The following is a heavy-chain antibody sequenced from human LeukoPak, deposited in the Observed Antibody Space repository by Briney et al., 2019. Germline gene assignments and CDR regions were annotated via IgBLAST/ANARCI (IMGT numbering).Heavy chain of an antibody. V-gene: IGHV3-73*01. D-gene: IGHD2-2*01. Sequence: PGGSLRLSCAASGFTFSGSAVHWVRQASGKGLEWVGRIRSKANSYATVYAASVKGRFTISRDDSKNTAYLQMNSLKTEDTAVYYCTRPLGYCTSTSCLNWFHPWGQGTLVTVSS. CDR3: TRPLGYCTSTSCLNWFHP. CDR1: GFTFSGSA. J-gene: IGHJ5*02. CDR2: IRSKANSYAT.